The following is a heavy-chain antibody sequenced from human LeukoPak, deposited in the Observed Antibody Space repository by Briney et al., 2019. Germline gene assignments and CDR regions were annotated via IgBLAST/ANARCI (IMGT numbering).Heavy chain of an antibody. CDR1: GYSFTNYW. CDR2: VDPTDSYT. CDR3: ARQGIVVADSFDP. V-gene: IGHV5-10-1*01. D-gene: IGHD6-19*01. Sequence: GESLRISCRGSGYSFTNYWISWVRQMPGKALEWIGRVDPTDSYTNYSPSFQGHVAISVDKSISTAYLQWSSLKASDTAMYYCARQGIVVADSFDPWGQGTLVTVSS. J-gene: IGHJ5*02.